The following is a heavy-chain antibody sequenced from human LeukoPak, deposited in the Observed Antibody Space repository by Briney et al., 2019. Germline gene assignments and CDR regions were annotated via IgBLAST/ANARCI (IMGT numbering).Heavy chain of an antibody. Sequence: GGSLRLSCAASGFTVSSNYMSWVRQAPGKGLEWVSVIYSGGSTYYADSVKGRFTISRDNSKNTLYLQMNSLRAEDTAVYYCARDSTPHDDAFGIWGQGTMVTVSS. CDR3: ARDSTPHDDAFGI. D-gene: IGHD3-3*02. CDR1: GFTVSSNY. J-gene: IGHJ3*02. V-gene: IGHV3-53*01. CDR2: IYSGGST.